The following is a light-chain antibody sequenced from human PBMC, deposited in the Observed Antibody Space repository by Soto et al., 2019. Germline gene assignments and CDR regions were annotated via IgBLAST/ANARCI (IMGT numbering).Light chain of an antibody. J-gene: IGLJ1*01. CDR2: EGS. CDR3: CSYAGSSNHYV. V-gene: IGLV2-23*01. CDR1: SSEDGSYNL. Sequence: QSVLTQPASVSGSPGQSITISCTGTSSEDGSYNLVSWYQQHPGKAPKLMIYEGSKRPSGVSNRFSGSKSGNTASLTISGLQAADEADYCCCSYAGSSNHYVFGTGTKVTVL.